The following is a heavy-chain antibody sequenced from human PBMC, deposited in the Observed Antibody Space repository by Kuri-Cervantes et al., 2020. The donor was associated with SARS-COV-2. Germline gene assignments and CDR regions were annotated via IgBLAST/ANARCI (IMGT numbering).Heavy chain of an antibody. D-gene: IGHD2-2*01. J-gene: IGHJ4*02. CDR2: IIPLFGTT. Sequence: SVKVSCKASGGTFSSYAVTWVRQAPGQGLEWMGRIIPLFGTTIYAQKFRGRVTITADKSTNTAYMELSSLRSEDTAVHYCARPYCSSISCYDGTFDSWGQGTLVTVSS. CDR3: ARPYCSSISCYDGTFDS. V-gene: IGHV1-69*06. CDR1: GGTFSSYA.